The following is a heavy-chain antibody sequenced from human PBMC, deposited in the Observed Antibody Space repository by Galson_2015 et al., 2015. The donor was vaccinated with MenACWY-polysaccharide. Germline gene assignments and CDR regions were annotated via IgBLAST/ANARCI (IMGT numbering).Heavy chain of an antibody. CDR3: ARARSWSGYFAFDF. Sequence: SLRLSCAASGFPFSDSWMTWIRQAPGKGLEWVATIKQSGSEKYYVDSVGGRFTVSRDNAKNSLYLQMNSLRAEDTAVYYCARARSWSGYFAFDFWGQGTLVTVSS. J-gene: IGHJ4*02. V-gene: IGHV3-7*01. CDR1: GFPFSDSW. D-gene: IGHD3-3*01. CDR2: IKQSGSEK.